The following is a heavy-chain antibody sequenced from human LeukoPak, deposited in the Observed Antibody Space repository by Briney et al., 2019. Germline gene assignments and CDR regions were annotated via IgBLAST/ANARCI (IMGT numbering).Heavy chain of an antibody. CDR1: GFTFSSYA. D-gene: IGHD3-22*01. Sequence: GGSLRLSCAVSGFTFSSYAMHWVRQAPGKGLEWVAVISYDGSNEYYADSVKGRFTISRDNSENTLYLQMNSLRAEDTAVYYCARVDYYDSSGWPYFDYWGQGTLVTVSS. CDR2: ISYDGSNE. J-gene: IGHJ4*02. V-gene: IGHV3-30-3*01. CDR3: ARVDYYDSSGWPYFDY.